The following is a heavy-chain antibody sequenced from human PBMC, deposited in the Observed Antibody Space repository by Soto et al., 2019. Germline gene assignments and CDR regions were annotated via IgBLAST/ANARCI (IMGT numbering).Heavy chain of an antibody. Sequence: GGSLRLSCAASGFTFSSYGMHWVRQAPGKGLEWVAVISYDGSNKYYADSVKGRFTISRDNSKNTLYLQMNSLRAEDTAVYYCAKAGITMVRGVIYYYFDYWGQGTLVTVSS. CDR1: GFTFSSYG. J-gene: IGHJ4*02. CDR2: ISYDGSNK. D-gene: IGHD3-10*01. CDR3: AKAGITMVRGVIYYYFDY. V-gene: IGHV3-30*18.